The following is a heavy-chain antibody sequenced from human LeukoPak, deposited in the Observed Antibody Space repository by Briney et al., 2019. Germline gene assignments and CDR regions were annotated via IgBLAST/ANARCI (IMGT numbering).Heavy chain of an antibody. V-gene: IGHV3-9*01. J-gene: IGHJ2*01. D-gene: IGHD3-22*01. Sequence: GRSLTLSCAACAFTLNNHDMHWVRKAPGKGREWVSSVSWNSASIGYAYSVKGRFTISRDNAKNSLYLQMTGLRPEDPAFYSCARDVYDSSGSYFWYFDLWGRGTLVTVSS. CDR3: ARDVYDSSGSYFWYFDL. CDR2: VSWNSASI. CDR1: AFTLNNHD.